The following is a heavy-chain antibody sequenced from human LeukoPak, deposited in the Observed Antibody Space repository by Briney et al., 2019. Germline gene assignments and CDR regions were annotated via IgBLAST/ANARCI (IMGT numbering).Heavy chain of an antibody. J-gene: IGHJ4*02. Sequence: SETLSLTCAVYGGSFSGYYWSWIRQPPGKGLEWIGEINHSGSTNYNPSLKSRVTISVDTSKNQFSLKLSSVTAADTAVYYCARGGMVRGVINYWGQGTLATVSS. CDR2: INHSGST. D-gene: IGHD3-10*01. CDR3: ARGGMVRGVINY. CDR1: GGSFSGYY. V-gene: IGHV4-34*01.